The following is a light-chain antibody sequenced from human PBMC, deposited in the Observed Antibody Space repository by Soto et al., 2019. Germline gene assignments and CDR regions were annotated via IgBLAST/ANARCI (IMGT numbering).Light chain of an antibody. CDR3: QQFNVYPYT. J-gene: IGKJ2*01. V-gene: IGKV1-5*03. CDR2: RGS. Sequence: DIQMTQSPSTLSASVGDTVTITCRASQSIGNWMAWYQQTPGKAPNLLIYRGSSLQSGVPSRFSGSGSVTEFTLTIVSLQPDDFAVYYCQQFNVYPYTFGRGTKLEIK. CDR1: QSIGNW.